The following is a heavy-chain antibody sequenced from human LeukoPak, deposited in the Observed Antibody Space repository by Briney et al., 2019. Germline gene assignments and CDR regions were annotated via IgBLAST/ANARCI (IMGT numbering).Heavy chain of an antibody. V-gene: IGHV1-8*03. J-gene: IGHJ3*02. CDR3: AREGIGSSGTDAFDI. D-gene: IGHD3-22*01. Sequence: EASVKVSCKASGYTFTRYDINRVRQATGQGLEWMGWMNPNSGNTGYAQKFQGRVTITRNTSISTAYMELSSLRSEDTAVYYCAREGIGSSGTDAFDIWGQGTMVTVSS. CDR2: MNPNSGNT. CDR1: GYTFTRYD.